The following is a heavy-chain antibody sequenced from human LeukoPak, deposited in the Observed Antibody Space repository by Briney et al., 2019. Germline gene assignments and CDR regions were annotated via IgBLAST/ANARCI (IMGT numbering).Heavy chain of an antibody. D-gene: IGHD6-13*01. CDR1: GYSISSGYY. V-gene: IGHV4-38-2*02. CDR2: IYHSGST. CDR3: ARGVRSSRENYYYYMDV. Sequence: SETLSLTCTVSGYSISSGYYWGWIRQPPGKGLEWIGSIYHSGSTYYNPSLKSRVTISVDTSKNQFSLKLSSVTAADTAVYYCARGVRSSRENYYYYMDVWGKGTTVTVSS. J-gene: IGHJ6*03.